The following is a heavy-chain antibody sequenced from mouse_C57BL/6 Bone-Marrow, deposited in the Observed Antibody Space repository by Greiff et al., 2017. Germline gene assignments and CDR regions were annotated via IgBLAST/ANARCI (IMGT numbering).Heavy chain of an antibody. CDR1: GYTFTDYY. CDR2: INPNNGGT. D-gene: IGHD1-1*01. J-gene: IGHJ1*03. Sequence: EVQLQQSGPELVKPGASVKISCKASGYTFTDYYMNWVKQSHGKSLEWIGDINPNNGGTSYNQKFKGKATLTVDKSSSTAYMELRSLTSEDSAVYYCARRSYGSSYWYFDVWGTGTTVTVSS. V-gene: IGHV1-26*01. CDR3: ARRSYGSSYWYFDV.